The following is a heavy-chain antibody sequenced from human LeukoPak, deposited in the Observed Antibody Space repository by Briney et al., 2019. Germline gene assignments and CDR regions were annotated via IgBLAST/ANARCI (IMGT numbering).Heavy chain of an antibody. CDR2: INPNSGDT. D-gene: IGHD5-18*01. J-gene: IGHJ4*02. Sequence: ASVKVSCRASGYTFTGYYMHWVRQAPGQGLEWMGWINPNSGDTNYAQKFQGRVTMTRDTSISTAYMELSRLRSDDTAVYYCARRAAVYNYGTYFDYWGQGTLVTVSS. CDR3: ARRAAVYNYGTYFDY. V-gene: IGHV1-2*02. CDR1: GYTFTGYY.